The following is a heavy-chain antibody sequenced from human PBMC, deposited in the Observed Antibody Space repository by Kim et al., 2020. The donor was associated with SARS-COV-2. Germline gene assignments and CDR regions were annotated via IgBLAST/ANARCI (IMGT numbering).Heavy chain of an antibody. Sequence: SVKVSCKASGGTFSSYAISWVRQAPGQGLEWMGGIIPIFGTANYAQKFQGRVTITADESTSTAYMELSSLRSEDTAVYYCVAEGPYYDSSGYYPFDYWGQGTLVTVSS. CDR2: IIPIFGTA. CDR1: GGTFSSYA. V-gene: IGHV1-69*13. J-gene: IGHJ4*02. CDR3: VAEGPYYDSSGYYPFDY. D-gene: IGHD3-22*01.